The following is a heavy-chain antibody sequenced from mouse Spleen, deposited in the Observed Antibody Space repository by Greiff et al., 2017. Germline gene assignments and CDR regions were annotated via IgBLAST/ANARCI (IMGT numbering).Heavy chain of an antibody. J-gene: IGHJ3*01. D-gene: IGHD1-1*02. CDR1: GYTFTSYY. Sequence: VQLVESGPELVKPGASVKMSCKASGYTFTSYYIHWVKQRPGQGLEWIGWIYPGDGSTKYNEKFKGKSTLTADKSSSTAYMLLSSLTSEDSAIYFCARGWLGCFAYWGQGTLVTVSA. CDR3: ARGWLGCFAY. CDR2: IYPGDGST. V-gene: IGHV1S56*01.